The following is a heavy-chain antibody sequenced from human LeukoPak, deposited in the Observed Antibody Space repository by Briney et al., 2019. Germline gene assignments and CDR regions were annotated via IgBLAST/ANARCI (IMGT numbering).Heavy chain of an antibody. CDR2: IYIVVTI. CDR1: GYTVSSNH. J-gene: IGHJ4*02. D-gene: IGHD7-27*01. CDR3: ARDGEDFYYVY. V-gene: IGHV3-66*01. Sequence: GGSLRLSCEASGYTVSSNHMSWVRQAPGKGLEWVSVIYIVVTIYYADSVKGRFTISRDKSRTTVYLEMNSLRVEDTAVYYCARDGEDFYYVYWGQGTLVTVST.